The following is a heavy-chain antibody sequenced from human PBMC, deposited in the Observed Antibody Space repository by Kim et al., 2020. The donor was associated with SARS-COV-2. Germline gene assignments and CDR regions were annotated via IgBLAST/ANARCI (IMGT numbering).Heavy chain of an antibody. CDR3: ARGGVRGRGIRFDP. J-gene: IGHJ5*02. D-gene: IGHD3-10*01. V-gene: IGHV3-11*01. Sequence: ADSVKGLFTISRDHATNSLYLQMNSLRAEDTAVYYCARGGVRGRGIRFDPWGQGTLVTVSS.